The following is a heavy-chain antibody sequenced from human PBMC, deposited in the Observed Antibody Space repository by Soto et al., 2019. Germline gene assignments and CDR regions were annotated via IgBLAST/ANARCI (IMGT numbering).Heavy chain of an antibody. D-gene: IGHD1-26*01. CDR2: IKTDGSST. CDR3: ARVGSGSYWFDY. J-gene: IGHJ4*02. Sequence: EVQLVESGGGLVQPGGSLRLSCAVSGFTFSSYWMHWVCQAPGKGLVWVSRIKTDGSSTNYADSVKGRFTISRDNAKNTLYLQLNSLRAEDTAVYYCARVGSGSYWFDYWGQGTLVTVSS. V-gene: IGHV3-74*01. CDR1: GFTFSSYW.